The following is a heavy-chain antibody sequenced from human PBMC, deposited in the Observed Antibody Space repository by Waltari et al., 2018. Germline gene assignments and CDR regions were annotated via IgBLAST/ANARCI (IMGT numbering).Heavy chain of an antibody. D-gene: IGHD6-6*01. CDR3: TRYDASSSAGWFDP. V-gene: IGHV4-59*01. J-gene: IGHJ5*02. CDR1: GDSIGWYY. Sequence: QVQLQESGPGLVKPSETLSLTCTVSGDSIGWYYWGWIGQPPGKGLEWIGYINYSGSTYYNPPLNNRVTISVDTSKNQFSLKLNSVTAADTAVYYCTRYDASSSAGWFDPWGQGTLVTVSS. CDR2: INYSGST.